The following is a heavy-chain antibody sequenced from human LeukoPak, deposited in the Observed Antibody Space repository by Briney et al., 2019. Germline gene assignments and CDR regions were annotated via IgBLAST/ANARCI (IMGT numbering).Heavy chain of an antibody. D-gene: IGHD2-2*01. J-gene: IGHJ4*02. CDR3: ARGGCSGTSCYAYDY. CDR1: GYTFTDYN. CDR2: INPFSGVT. Sequence: ASVKVSCKASGYTFTDYNMHWVRQAPGQGLKWMGWINPFSGVTNYAHKFQARVTMTRDTSISTAYMELSSLESEDTAVYYCARGGCSGTSCYAYDYWGQGTLVTVSS. V-gene: IGHV1-2*02.